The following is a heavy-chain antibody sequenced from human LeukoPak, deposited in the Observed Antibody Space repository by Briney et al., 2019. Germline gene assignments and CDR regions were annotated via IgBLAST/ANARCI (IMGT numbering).Heavy chain of an antibody. J-gene: IGHJ6*03. V-gene: IGHV4-59*01. CDR2: IYYSGST. Sequence: SETLSLTCTVSDDSITMYYWTWIRQPPGKGLEWIGNIYYSGSTNYNPSLKSRVTISVDTSKNQFSLKLSSVTAADTAVYYCTRGSIAYYYMDVWGKGTAVTISS. CDR3: TRGSIAYYYMDV. CDR1: DDSITMYY. D-gene: IGHD3-22*01.